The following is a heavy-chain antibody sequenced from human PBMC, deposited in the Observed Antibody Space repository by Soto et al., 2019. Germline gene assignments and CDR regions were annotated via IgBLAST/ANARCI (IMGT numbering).Heavy chain of an antibody. CDR2: IYHSGST. J-gene: IGHJ3*01. V-gene: IGHV4-30-2*01. CDR1: GGSISSGGYS. Sequence: QLQLQESGSGLVKPSQTLSLTCAVSGGSISSGGYSWSWIRQPPGKGLEWIGYIYHSGSTYYNPSLKWRPPXSXDXXHNPFTRPLSSVTAARTTVYYCATAHGSGRGASDLWGQGTIVTVSS. D-gene: IGHD3-10*01. CDR3: ATAHGSGRGASDL.